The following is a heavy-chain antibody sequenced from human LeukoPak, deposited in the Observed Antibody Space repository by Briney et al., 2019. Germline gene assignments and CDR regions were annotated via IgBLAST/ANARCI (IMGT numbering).Heavy chain of an antibody. V-gene: IGHV3-23*01. CDR1: GFTFNNYA. CDR3: AKVGFSEMEWLLYSDH. J-gene: IGHJ4*02. Sequence: GGSLRLSCAASGFTFNNYAMSWVRQAPGKGLEWVSATSGSGVSTYYADSVKGRFTISRDNSKNTLYVQMNSLRAEDTAVYYCAKVGFSEMEWLLYSDHWGQGTLVTVSS. D-gene: IGHD3-3*01. CDR2: TSGSGVST.